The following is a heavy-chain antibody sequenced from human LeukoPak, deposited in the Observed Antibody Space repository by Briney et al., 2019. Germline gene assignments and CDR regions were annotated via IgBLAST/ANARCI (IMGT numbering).Heavy chain of an antibody. CDR2: ISTSSGRT. D-gene: IGHD4-17*01. CDR3: AKERGYSGDPQDFDH. V-gene: IGHV3-23*01. Sequence: GGSLRLSCAASGFTFDDYGMSWVRQTPGKGLEWVSAISTSSGRTYYADSVKGRFSISRDNSKNTLYLQINSLRAEDTALYYCAKERGYSGDPQDFDHWGQGTLVTVSS. J-gene: IGHJ4*02. CDR1: GFTFDDYG.